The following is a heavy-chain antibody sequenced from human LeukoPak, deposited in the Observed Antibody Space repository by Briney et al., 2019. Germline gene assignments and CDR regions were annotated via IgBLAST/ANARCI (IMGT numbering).Heavy chain of an antibody. J-gene: IGHJ4*02. CDR3: ARAHYYDSSGYYSGLFDY. V-gene: IGHV4-59*01. CDR1: GGSISSYY. D-gene: IGHD3-22*01. Sequence: SETLSLTCTVSGGSISSYYWSWIRQPPGKGLEWIGYIYYSGSTNYNPSLKSRVTISVDTSKNQFSLKLSSVTAAGTAVYYCARAHYYDSSGYYSGLFDYWGQGTLVTVSS. CDR2: IYYSGST.